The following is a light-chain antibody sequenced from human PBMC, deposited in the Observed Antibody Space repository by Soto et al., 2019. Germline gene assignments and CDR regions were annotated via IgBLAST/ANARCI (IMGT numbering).Light chain of an antibody. CDR3: QRYKRRWT. J-gene: IGKJ1*01. CDR2: AAS. CDR1: QSVYSW. Sequence: DIQMTQSPPTLAASVGDCVTITCRASQSVYSWLAWYQQKSGKAPKLLIYAASTLVSGVQSRFSGSGSGTEFTLTISSVQEDDFATYYCQRYKRRWTVGQGAKGEIK. V-gene: IGKV1-5*01.